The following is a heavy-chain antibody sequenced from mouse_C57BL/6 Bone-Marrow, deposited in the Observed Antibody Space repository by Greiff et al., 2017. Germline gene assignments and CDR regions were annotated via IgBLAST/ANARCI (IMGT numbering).Heavy chain of an antibody. D-gene: IGHD2-3*01. CDR1: GYTFTSYW. CDR2: IHPNSGST. Sequence: QVQLQQPGAELVKPGASVKLSCKASGYTFTSYWMHWVKQRPGQGLEWIGMIHPNSGSTNYNEKFKGKATFTADTSSNTAYMQLSSLTTEDSAIYYCAFYDGYPYYFDYWGQGTTLTVSS. J-gene: IGHJ2*01. CDR3: AFYDGYPYYFDY. V-gene: IGHV1-64*01.